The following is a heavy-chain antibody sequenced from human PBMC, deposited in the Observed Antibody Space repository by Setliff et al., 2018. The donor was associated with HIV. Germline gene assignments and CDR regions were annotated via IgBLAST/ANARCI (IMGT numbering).Heavy chain of an antibody. J-gene: IGHJ4*02. CDR2: ISPSGSSI. D-gene: IGHD6-6*01. CDR1: GFTFSDYY. Sequence: GGSLRLSCAASGFTFSDYYMSWIRQAPGKGLEWVSYISPSGSSIYYADSVKGRFTISRDNAKSSLYLQMNSLRAGDTAVYYCARAPAARGIDHWGQGTLVTVSS. V-gene: IGHV3-11*04. CDR3: ARAPAARGIDH.